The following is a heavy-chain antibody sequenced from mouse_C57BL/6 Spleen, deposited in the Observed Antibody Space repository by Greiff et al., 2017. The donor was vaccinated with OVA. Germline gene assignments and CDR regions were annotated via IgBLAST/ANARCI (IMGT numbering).Heavy chain of an antibody. CDR1: GFTFSSYA. Sequence: VHLVESGGGLVKPGGSLKLSCAASGFTFSSYAMSWVRQTPEKRLEWVATISDGGSYTYYPDNVKGRFTISRDNAKNNLYLQMSHLKSEDTAMYYCARNYYGSSYFDYWGQGTTLTVSS. CDR3: ARNYYGSSYFDY. CDR2: ISDGGSYT. D-gene: IGHD1-1*01. V-gene: IGHV5-4*01. J-gene: IGHJ2*01.